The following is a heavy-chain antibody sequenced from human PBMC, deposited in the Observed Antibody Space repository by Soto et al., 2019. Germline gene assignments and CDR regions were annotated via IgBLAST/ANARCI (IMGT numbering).Heavy chain of an antibody. J-gene: IGHJ6*01. V-gene: IGHV4-30-2*01. CDR3: ARAPPGHAPRWDV. CDR2: IYYTGST. CDR1: GGSMSRGGQS. Sequence: QVVLQESGPGLVKPSQTLSLTCVVSGGSMSRGGQSWSWIRQPPGKGLEWLGFIYYTGSTYYNPSLQSRVTLSVDRSKNQFSLNLTSVTASDTGMSFCARAPPGHAPRWDVWRQGPTVNVSS. D-gene: IGHD2-2*01.